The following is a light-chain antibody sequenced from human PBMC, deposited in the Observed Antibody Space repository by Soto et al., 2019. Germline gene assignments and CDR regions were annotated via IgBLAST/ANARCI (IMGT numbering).Light chain of an antibody. J-gene: IGLJ2*01. Sequence: QSALTQPASVSGSPGQSITISCTGTSSDVGGYNYVSWYQQHPGKAPKVMIYDVSNRPSGVSNRFSGSKSGNTASLTISGLQAEDEADYYCSSYTSSSTLVFGGGTK. CDR3: SSYTSSSTLV. CDR1: SSDVGGYNY. CDR2: DVS. V-gene: IGLV2-14*01.